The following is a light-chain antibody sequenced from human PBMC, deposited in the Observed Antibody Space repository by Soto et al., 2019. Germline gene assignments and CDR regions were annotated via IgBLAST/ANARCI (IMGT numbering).Light chain of an antibody. CDR2: DAS. Sequence: EIVFTQSPATLSLSPGERATLSSRASQSVSRYLAWYQQKPGQAPRLLIYDASNRATGIPARFSGSGSGTDFTLTISSLEPEDFAVYYCQQRSNWPPFSFGGGTKVDIK. CDR1: QSVSRY. CDR3: QQRSNWPPFS. V-gene: IGKV3-11*01. J-gene: IGKJ4*01.